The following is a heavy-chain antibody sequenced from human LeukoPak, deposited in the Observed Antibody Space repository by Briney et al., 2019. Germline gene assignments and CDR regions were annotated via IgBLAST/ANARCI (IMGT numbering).Heavy chain of an antibody. CDR2: IYHSGST. Sequence: PSQTLSLTCSVSGGSISSGGYYWSWIRQPPGKGLEWFGYIYHSGSTYYNPSLKSRVTISVDRSKNQFSLKLSSVTAADTAVYYCARSDIVVVPPHWYFDLWGRGTLVTVSS. CDR3: ARSDIVVVPPHWYFDL. D-gene: IGHD2-2*01. CDR1: GGSISSGGYY. V-gene: IGHV4-30-2*01. J-gene: IGHJ2*01.